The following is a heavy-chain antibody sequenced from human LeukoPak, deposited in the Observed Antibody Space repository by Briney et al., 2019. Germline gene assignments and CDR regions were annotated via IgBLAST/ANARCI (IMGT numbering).Heavy chain of an antibody. D-gene: IGHD2/OR15-2a*01. CDR1: GFTFSSYE. V-gene: IGHV3-48*03. Sequence: GGSLRLSCVASGFTFSSYEMNWVRQAPGKGLEWLSYIGSSDSTTHYADSVKGRFTISRDNAKNPLYLQMNSLRAEDTAVYYCARSPPSVREHLLATLHYYYYMDVWGKGTTVTMSS. CDR3: ARSPPSVREHLLATLHYYYYMDV. J-gene: IGHJ6*03. CDR2: IGSSDSTT.